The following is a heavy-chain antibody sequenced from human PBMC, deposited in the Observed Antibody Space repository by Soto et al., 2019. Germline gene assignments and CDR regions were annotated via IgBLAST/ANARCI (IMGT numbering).Heavy chain of an antibody. Sequence: PGGSLRLSCAASGFTFSGSAMHWVRQASGKGLEWVGRIRSKANSYATAYAASVKGRFTISRDDSKNTAYLQMNSLKTEDTAVYYCTRQARPPRYDYIWGSYPQVFEYWGQGTLVTVSS. CDR2: IRSKANSYAT. V-gene: IGHV3-73*01. J-gene: IGHJ4*02. CDR3: TRQARPPRYDYIWGSYPQVFEY. D-gene: IGHD3-16*02. CDR1: GFTFSGSA.